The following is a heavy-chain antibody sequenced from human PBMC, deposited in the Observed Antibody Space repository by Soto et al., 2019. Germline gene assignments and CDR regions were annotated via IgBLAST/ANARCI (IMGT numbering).Heavy chain of an antibody. CDR1: GGTFSSYA. CDR3: ASGYCSGGSCYSCAY. J-gene: IGHJ4*02. D-gene: IGHD2-15*01. V-gene: IGHV1-69*13. CDR2: IIPIFGTA. Sequence: SVKVSCKASGGTFSSYAISWVRQAPGQGLEWMGGIIPIFGTANCAQKFQGRVTITADESTSTAYMELSSLRSEDTAVYYCASGYCSGGSCYSCAYWGQGTLVTVSS.